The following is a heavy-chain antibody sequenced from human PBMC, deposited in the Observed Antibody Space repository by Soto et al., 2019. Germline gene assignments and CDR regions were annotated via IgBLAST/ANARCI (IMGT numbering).Heavy chain of an antibody. CDR3: ASFFRGDDAFDI. Sequence: SETLSLTCTVSGGSISSSSYYWGWIRQPPGKGLEWIGSIYYSGSTYYNPSLKSRVTISVDTSKNQFSLKLSSVTAADTAVYYCASFFRGDDAFDIWGQGTMVTVSS. CDR1: GGSISSSSYY. V-gene: IGHV4-39*01. D-gene: IGHD3-16*01. J-gene: IGHJ3*02. CDR2: IYYSGST.